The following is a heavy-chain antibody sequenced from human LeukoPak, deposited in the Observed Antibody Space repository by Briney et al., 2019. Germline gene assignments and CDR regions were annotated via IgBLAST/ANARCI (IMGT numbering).Heavy chain of an antibody. D-gene: IGHD3-22*01. CDR3: ARGGRYYYDSSGYYYADY. CDR1: GYTFTSYG. CDR2: ISAYNGNT. J-gene: IGHJ4*02. Sequence: ASVKVSCKASGYTFTSYGISWVRQAPGQGLEWMGWISAYNGNTNYAQKLQGRVTMTTDTSTSTAYMELRSLRSDDTAVYYCARGGRYYYDSSGYYYADYWGQGTLVTVSS. V-gene: IGHV1-18*01.